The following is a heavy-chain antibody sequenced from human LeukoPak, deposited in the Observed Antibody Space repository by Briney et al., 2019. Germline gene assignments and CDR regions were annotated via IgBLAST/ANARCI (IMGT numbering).Heavy chain of an antibody. CDR2: INPGGGST. D-gene: IGHD6-13*01. Sequence: ASVKVSCKASVYTFTSYYMHWVRQAHGQGLEWMGIINPGGGSTSYAQKFQGRVTMTRDTSTSTVYMELSSLRSEDTAVYYCASPSSSWKYDAFDIWGQGTMVTVSS. CDR3: ASPSSSWKYDAFDI. CDR1: VYTFTSYY. J-gene: IGHJ3*02. V-gene: IGHV1-46*01.